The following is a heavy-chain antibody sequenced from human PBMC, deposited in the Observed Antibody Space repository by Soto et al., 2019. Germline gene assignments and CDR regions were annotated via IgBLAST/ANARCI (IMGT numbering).Heavy chain of an antibody. CDR1: GGSVSSGSYY. D-gene: IGHD6-19*01. CDR3: ASERPYSSGWRWFDP. J-gene: IGHJ5*02. V-gene: IGHV4-61*01. CDR2: IYYSGST. Sequence: QVQLQESGPGLVKPSETLSLTCTVSGGSVSSGSYYWSWIRQPPGKGLEWIGYIYYSGSTNYNPSLKSRVTISVDTSKNQLSLKLSSVTAADTAVYYCASERPYSSGWRWFDPWGQGTLVTVSS.